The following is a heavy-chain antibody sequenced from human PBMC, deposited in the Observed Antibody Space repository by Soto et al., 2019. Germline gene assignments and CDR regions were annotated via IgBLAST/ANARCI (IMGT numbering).Heavy chain of an antibody. J-gene: IGHJ4*02. D-gene: IGHD1-26*01. CDR3: ALALGPTTGLDY. Sequence: SETLSLTCSVSGASTVSHYHWTWIRQPPGKGLEWMGYIFNSGTTFYNPSLTSRLSISMDTPGNHFSLELRSVTAADTAVYYCALALGPTTGLDYWGQGTLVTVSS. V-gene: IGHV4-31*02. CDR2: IFNSGTT. CDR1: GASTVSHYH.